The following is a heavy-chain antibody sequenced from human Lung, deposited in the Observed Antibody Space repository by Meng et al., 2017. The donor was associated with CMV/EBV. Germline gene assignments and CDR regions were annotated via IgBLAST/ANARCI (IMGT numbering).Heavy chain of an antibody. CDR1: GLSIGGNY. D-gene: IGHD3-22*01. V-gene: IGHV3-66*03. Sequence: SXEASGLSIGGNYMSWVRQAPGKGLVWVAVIYISEKTYYADSVKGRFTISRDKSKSTIYLQMQSLAVEDTAVYYCARDRGCRGTTCHTSYFYGLDVWXQGTXVTVSS. J-gene: IGHJ6*02. CDR2: IYISEKT. CDR3: ARDRGCRGTTCHTSYFYGLDV.